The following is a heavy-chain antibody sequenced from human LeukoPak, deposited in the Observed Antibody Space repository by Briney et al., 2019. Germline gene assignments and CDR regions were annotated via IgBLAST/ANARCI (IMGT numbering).Heavy chain of an antibody. V-gene: IGHV4-4*02. J-gene: IGHJ4*02. CDR2: VHLSGAS. Sequence: SGTLSLTCAVSGGSILTTNWWSWVRQPPGKGLEWIGEVHLSGASNYNPSLKRRANMSIDKSKNQLSLELTSVTAADTAIYYCTRESGAFSPFGFWGQGTLVTVSS. CDR3: TRESGAFSPFGF. D-gene: IGHD1-26*01. CDR1: GGSILTTNW.